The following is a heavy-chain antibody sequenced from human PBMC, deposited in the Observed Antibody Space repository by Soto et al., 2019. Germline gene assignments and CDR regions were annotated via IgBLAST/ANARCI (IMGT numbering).Heavy chain of an antibody. D-gene: IGHD1-26*01. CDR3: ARGSEESYPGSHSFDL. CDR2: ITDTGGVT. J-gene: IGHJ4*01. CDR1: ETTFGGRA. V-gene: IGHV3-23*01. Sequence: GGPLRPSGVAFETTFGGRAMSWVRQAPGKGREWVSSITDTGGVTKNADSVRGRFPISRDNSTTTLYLLMTRLRPQDSALYFFARGSEESYPGSHSFDLWGRGTLVTVSS.